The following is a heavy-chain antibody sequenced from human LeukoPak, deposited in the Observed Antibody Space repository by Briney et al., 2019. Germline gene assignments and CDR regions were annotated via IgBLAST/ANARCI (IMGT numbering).Heavy chain of an antibody. CDR2: INPTGGST. CDR3: ARVPQGCTSSSFYWDTRLCYFDY. V-gene: IGHV1-46*01. CDR1: GYTFTSYC. J-gene: IGHJ4*02. Sequence: ASVKVSCKASGYTFTSYCLHWVRQAPGQGLEWMGIINPTGGSTSYAQNFQGRVTMTWDMFTSTVYMELSSLRSDDTAAYYCARVPQGCTSSSFYWDTRLCYFDYWGQGTLVTVSS. D-gene: IGHD2-2*01.